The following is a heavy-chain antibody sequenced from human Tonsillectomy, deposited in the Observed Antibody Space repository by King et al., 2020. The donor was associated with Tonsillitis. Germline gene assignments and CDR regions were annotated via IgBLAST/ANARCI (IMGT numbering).Heavy chain of an antibody. CDR2: ISTSSSYI. V-gene: IGHV3-21*01. CDR3: AIDPQYYYDSSGYFALDGFDI. D-gene: IGHD3-22*01. CDR1: GFTFSSYS. Sequence: VQLVESGGGLVKPGGSLRLSCAASGFTFSSYSMNWVRQAPGKGLEWVSSISTSSSYIYYADSVKGRFTTSRDNAKNSLSLQMNSLRAEDTAMYYCAIDPQYYYDSSGYFALDGFDIWGQGTMVTVSS. J-gene: IGHJ3*02.